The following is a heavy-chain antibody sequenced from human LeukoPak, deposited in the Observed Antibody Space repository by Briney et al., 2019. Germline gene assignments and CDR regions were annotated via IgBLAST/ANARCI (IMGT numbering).Heavy chain of an antibody. J-gene: IGHJ2*01. CDR2: ISVSGGST. Sequence: GGSLRLSCAASGFTFSSYAMSWVRQAPGKGLEWVSAISVSGGSTYYADSVKGRFTISRDNSKNTLILQMKRLRAEDTAVYYCAKTPKLRYFDWLPYFDLWGRGTLVPVSS. D-gene: IGHD3-9*01. CDR3: AKTPKLRYFDWLPYFDL. V-gene: IGHV3-23*01. CDR1: GFTFSSYA.